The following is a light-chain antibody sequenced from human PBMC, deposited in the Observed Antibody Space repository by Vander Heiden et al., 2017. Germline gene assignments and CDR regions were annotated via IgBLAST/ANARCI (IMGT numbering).Light chain of an antibody. CDR1: QSISSW. V-gene: IGKV1-5*01. J-gene: IGKJ1*01. CDR3: QQYKSYSGT. Sequence: QMTQSPSTLSASVGDRVTITCRASQSISSWLAWYQQKPGKAPKLLIYDASSLESGVPSRFSGSGSGTEFTLTISSLQPDDFATYYCQQYKSYSGTFGQGTKVEIK. CDR2: DAS.